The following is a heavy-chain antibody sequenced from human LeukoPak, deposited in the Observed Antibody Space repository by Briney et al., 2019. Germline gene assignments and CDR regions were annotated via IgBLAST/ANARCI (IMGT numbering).Heavy chain of an antibody. CDR1: GYTFTSYD. J-gene: IGHJ4*02. CDR3: ARMGFHYDILTGYYTAPYDY. Sequence: GASVKVSCKASGYTFTSYDINWVRQAPGQGLEWIGWMNPNSGNTGYAQKFQGRVTMTRNTSISTAYMELSSLRSEDTAVYYCARMGFHYDILTGYYTAPYDYWGQGTLVTVSS. V-gene: IGHV1-8*01. CDR2: MNPNSGNT. D-gene: IGHD3-9*01.